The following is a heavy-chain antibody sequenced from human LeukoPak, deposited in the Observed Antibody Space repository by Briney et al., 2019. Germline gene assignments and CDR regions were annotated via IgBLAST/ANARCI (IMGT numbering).Heavy chain of an antibody. Sequence: GGSLRLSCAASGFTFSSNWMHWVRQAPGKGLVWVSRINEDGSTTNYADSVKGRFTISRDNAKNTLYLQMSNLRAEDTAVYFCARGGGLDVWGQGATVTVSS. V-gene: IGHV3-74*01. CDR1: GFTFSSNW. D-gene: IGHD3-16*01. CDR2: INEDGSTT. CDR3: ARGGGLDV. J-gene: IGHJ6*02.